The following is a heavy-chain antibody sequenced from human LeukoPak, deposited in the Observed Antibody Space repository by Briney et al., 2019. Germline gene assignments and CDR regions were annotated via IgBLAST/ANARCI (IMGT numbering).Heavy chain of an antibody. CDR3: ARDESSGYSYGTYYYYGMDV. V-gene: IGHV3-30-3*01. J-gene: IGHJ6*02. CDR1: GFTFSSYA. D-gene: IGHD5-18*01. Sequence: GGSLRLSCAASGFTFSSYAMHWVRQAPGKGLERVAVISYDGSNKYYAGSVKGRFTISRDNPKNTLYLQMNSLRAEDTAVYYCARDESSGYSYGTYYYYGMDVWGQGTTVTVSS. CDR2: ISYDGSNK.